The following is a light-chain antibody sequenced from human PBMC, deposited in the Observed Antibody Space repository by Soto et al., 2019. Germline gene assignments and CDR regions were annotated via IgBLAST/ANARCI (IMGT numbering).Light chain of an antibody. V-gene: IGKV2-28*01. CDR1: QSLLHSNGYNY. CDR3: MQALQTPLT. J-gene: IGKJ4*01. Sequence: DIVMTQSPLSLPVTPGEPASISCRSSQSLLHSNGYNYLDWYLQKPGQSPQLLIYLGSNRASGVPDRFSGSGSCTDFILKISRVEAEDVGLYYCMQALQTPLTFGGGTKVEIK. CDR2: LGS.